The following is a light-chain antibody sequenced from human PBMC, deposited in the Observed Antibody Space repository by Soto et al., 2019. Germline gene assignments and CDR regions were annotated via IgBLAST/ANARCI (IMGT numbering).Light chain of an antibody. J-gene: IGKJ1*01. CDR2: GAS. Sequence: EIVMTQSPATLSVSPGERATLSCRASQSVSSILAWYQQKPGQAPRLLIYGASTRATGIPARFSGSGSGTEFTLTISSLQSEDFAVYYCQQYNNWPFAFGQGTKVELK. V-gene: IGKV3-15*01. CDR1: QSVSSI. CDR3: QQYNNWPFA.